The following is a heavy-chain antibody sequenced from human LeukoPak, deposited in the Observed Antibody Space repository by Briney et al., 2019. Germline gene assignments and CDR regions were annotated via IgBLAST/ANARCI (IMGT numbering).Heavy chain of an antibody. Sequence: GGSLRLSCAASRFSFSLYWMSWVRQAPGKGLEWVSVIYSGGSTYYADSVKGRFTISRDNSKNTLYLQMNSLRAEDTAVYYCARDRVVVAATLSGPFDYWGQGTLVTVSS. CDR2: IYSGGST. CDR1: RFSFSLYW. CDR3: ARDRVVVAATLSGPFDY. J-gene: IGHJ4*02. V-gene: IGHV3-66*01. D-gene: IGHD2-15*01.